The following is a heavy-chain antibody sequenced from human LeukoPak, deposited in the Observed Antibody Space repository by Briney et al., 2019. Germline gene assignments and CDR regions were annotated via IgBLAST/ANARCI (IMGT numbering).Heavy chain of an antibody. Sequence: GGSLRLSCAASGFTFSSYWMSRVRQAPGKGLEWVANIKQDGSEKYYVDSVKGRFTISRDNAKNSLYLQMNSLRAEDTAVYYCARDAAGTSYYYGMDVWGQGTTVTVSS. J-gene: IGHJ6*02. V-gene: IGHV3-7*01. CDR3: ARDAAGTSYYYGMDV. CDR2: IKQDGSEK. D-gene: IGHD6-13*01. CDR1: GFTFSSYW.